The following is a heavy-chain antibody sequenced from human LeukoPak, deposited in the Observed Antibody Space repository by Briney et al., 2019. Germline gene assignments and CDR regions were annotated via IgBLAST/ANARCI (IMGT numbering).Heavy chain of an antibody. CDR1: GGSISSSRYY. CDR3: ARDGSGNSSYFDF. D-gene: IGHD3-10*01. V-gene: IGHV4-39*07. Sequence: PSETLSLTCNVSGGSISSSRYYWGWIRQPPGKGLEWIGSIYYSGSTYYNPSLKSRVTISVDTSKNQFSLKLTSVTAADTAVYYCARDGSGNSSYFDFWGQGTLVTVSS. CDR2: IYYSGST. J-gene: IGHJ4*02.